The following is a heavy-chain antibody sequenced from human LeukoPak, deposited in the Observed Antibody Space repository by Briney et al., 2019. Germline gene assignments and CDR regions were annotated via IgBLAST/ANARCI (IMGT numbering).Heavy chain of an antibody. Sequence: GGSLRLSCAASGFTFDDYGMSWVRQAPGKGLEWVSGINWNGGSTGYADSVKGRFTISRDNAKNSLYLQMNSLRAEDTALYRCARDFGREWELPTPFDYWGQGTLVTVSS. CDR3: ARDFGREWELPTPFDY. J-gene: IGHJ4*02. CDR1: GFTFDDYG. V-gene: IGHV3-20*01. CDR2: INWNGGST. D-gene: IGHD1-26*01.